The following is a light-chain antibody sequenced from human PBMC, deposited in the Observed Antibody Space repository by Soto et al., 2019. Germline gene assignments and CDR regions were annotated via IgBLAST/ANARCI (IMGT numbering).Light chain of an antibody. Sequence: EIVFTQSPGTLSLSPGESATLSCRASQSVSSTYFAWYQQKPGQTPRLLIYGISSRATGVPDRFSGSGSGTDFTLTISRLEPEDFAVYYCQQYGSSPLTFGGGTKVDIK. CDR1: QSVSSTY. CDR2: GIS. J-gene: IGKJ4*01. V-gene: IGKV3-20*01. CDR3: QQYGSSPLT.